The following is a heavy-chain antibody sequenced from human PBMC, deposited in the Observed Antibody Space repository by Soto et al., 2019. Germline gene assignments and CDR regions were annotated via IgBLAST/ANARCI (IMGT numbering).Heavy chain of an antibody. V-gene: IGHV1-69*04. D-gene: IGHD3-3*01. Sequence: SVKVSCKASGGTFSSYTISWVRQAPGQGLGWMGRIIPILGIANYAQKFQGRVTITADKSTSTAYMELSSLRSEDTAVYYCAREDSVTIFGVVIFWFDPWGQGTLVTVSS. CDR2: IIPILGIA. CDR3: AREDSVTIFGVVIFWFDP. CDR1: GGTFSSYT. J-gene: IGHJ5*02.